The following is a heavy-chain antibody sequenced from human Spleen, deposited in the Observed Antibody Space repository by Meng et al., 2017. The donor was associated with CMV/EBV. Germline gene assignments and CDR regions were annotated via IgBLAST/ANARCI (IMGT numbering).Heavy chain of an antibody. Sequence: CDASGFTFSSYAMSWVRQAPGKGLEWVGRIKSKTDGGTTDYAAPVKGRFTISRDDSKNTLYLQMNSLKTEDTAVYYRTTEVVTRSAIVWGQGTLVTVSS. V-gene: IGHV3-15*01. CDR1: GFTFSSYA. CDR3: TTEVVTRSAIV. D-gene: IGHD4-23*01. J-gene: IGHJ4*02. CDR2: IKSKTDGGTT.